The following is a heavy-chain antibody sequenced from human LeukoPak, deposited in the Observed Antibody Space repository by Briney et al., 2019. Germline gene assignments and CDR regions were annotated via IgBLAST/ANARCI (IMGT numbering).Heavy chain of an antibody. CDR2: INPNSGGT. D-gene: IGHD6-19*01. CDR3: ARGTPSLQWLVLPWDY. Sequence: ASVRVSCKASGYTFTGYYMHWVRQAPGQGLEWMGWINPNSGGTNYAQKFQGRVTMTRDTSISTAYMELSRLRSDDTAVYYCARGTPSLQWLVLPWDYWGQGTLVTVSS. V-gene: IGHV1-2*02. CDR1: GYTFTGYY. J-gene: IGHJ4*02.